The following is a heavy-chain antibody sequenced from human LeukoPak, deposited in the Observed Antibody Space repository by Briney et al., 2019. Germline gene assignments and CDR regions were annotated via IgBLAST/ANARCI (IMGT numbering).Heavy chain of an antibody. CDR2: ISYDGSNK. V-gene: IGHV3-30-3*01. CDR1: GFTFSSYA. Sequence: GGSLRLSCAASGFTFSSYAMHWVRQAPGKGLEWVAVISYDGSNKYYADSVKGRFTISRDNSKNTLYLQMNSLRAEDTAVYYCARDQGGYFDYWGQGTLVTVSS. J-gene: IGHJ4*02. CDR3: ARDQGGYFDY. D-gene: IGHD3-16*01.